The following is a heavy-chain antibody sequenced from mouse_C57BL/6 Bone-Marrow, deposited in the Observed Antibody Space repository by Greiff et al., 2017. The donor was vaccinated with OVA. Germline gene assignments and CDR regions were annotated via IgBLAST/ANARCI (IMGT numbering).Heavy chain of an antibody. CDR1: GYTFTSYG. Sequence: VQLQQSGAELARPGASVKLSCKASGYTFTSYGISWVKQRTGQGPEWIGEIYPRSGNTYYNEKFKGKATLTADKSSSTAYMELRSLTSEDSAVYFCARYPYGSSSFDYWGQGTTLTVSS. CDR2: IYPRSGNT. J-gene: IGHJ2*01. D-gene: IGHD1-1*01. V-gene: IGHV1-81*01. CDR3: ARYPYGSSSFDY.